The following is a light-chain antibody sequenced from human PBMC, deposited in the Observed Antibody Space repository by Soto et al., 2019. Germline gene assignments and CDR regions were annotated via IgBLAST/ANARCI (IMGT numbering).Light chain of an antibody. CDR2: EVS. CDR3: SSYTSSSTYV. Sequence: QSVLTQPASVSGSPGQSITISCTGTSGDVGTYNLVSWYQQLPGKVPKLMIYEVSNRPSGVSNRFSGSKSGNTASLTISGLQAEDEADYYCSSYTSSSTYVFGTGTKVTVL. V-gene: IGLV2-14*02. CDR1: SGDVGTYNL. J-gene: IGLJ1*01.